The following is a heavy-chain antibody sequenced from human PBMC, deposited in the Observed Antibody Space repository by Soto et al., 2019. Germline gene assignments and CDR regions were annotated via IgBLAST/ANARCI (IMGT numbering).Heavy chain of an antibody. CDR2: IYYSGST. CDR3: ARHRHGDSGYSDY. Sequence: QLQLQESGPGLVKPSETLSLTCTVSGGSISSSSYYWGWIRQPPGKGLEWIGSIYYSGSTYYNPSIKSRVTISVDTSKNQFSLKLSSVTAADTAVYYCARHRHGDSGYSDYWGQGTLVTVSS. V-gene: IGHV4-39*01. CDR1: GGSISSSSYY. J-gene: IGHJ4*02. D-gene: IGHD3-10*01.